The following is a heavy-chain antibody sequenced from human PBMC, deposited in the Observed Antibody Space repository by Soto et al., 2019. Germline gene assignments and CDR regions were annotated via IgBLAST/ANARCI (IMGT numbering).Heavy chain of an antibody. D-gene: IGHD2-2*01. Sequence: EVQLVQSGPEAKKPGESLKISCKPSGYTFTTYWIGWVRQMPGKGLEWMGIIYPGDSETRYSPSFQGQVIISAGKSVRTAYWEWSSLRASDTAIYYCARAGGRYCSSAGCYLFDPWGPGTLVTVSS. CDR3: ARAGGRYCSSAGCYLFDP. CDR1: GYTFTTYW. CDR2: IYPGDSET. J-gene: IGHJ5*02. V-gene: IGHV5-51*03.